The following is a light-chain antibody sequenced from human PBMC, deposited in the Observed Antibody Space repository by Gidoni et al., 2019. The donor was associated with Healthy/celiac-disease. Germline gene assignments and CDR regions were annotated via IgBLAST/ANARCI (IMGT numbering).Light chain of an antibody. V-gene: IGKV1-39*01. CDR2: AAS. J-gene: IGKJ4*01. CDR1: QSISSY. CDR3: QQSYSTPLT. Sequence: DIQMTPSPSSLSASVGDRVTITCRASQSISSYLNWYQQKPGKAPKLLVYAASSLQSGVPSRFRGSGSGTDFTLTISSLQPEDFATYYCQQSYSTPLTFGGGTKVEIK.